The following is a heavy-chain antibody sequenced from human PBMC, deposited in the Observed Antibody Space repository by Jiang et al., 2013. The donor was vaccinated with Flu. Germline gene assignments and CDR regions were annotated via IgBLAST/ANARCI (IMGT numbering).Heavy chain of an antibody. CDR3: VRNPGDPQSGLDV. D-gene: IGHD3-16*01. Sequence: QTLSLTCAISGDSVSRNMGAWNWIRQSPSRGFEWLGRTYYRSKWYYDYAPSVKSRMTVTPDTSKNQFSLQLNSVTPEDTAVYYCVRNPGDPQSGLDVWGQGTTVTVSS. V-gene: IGHV6-1*01. J-gene: IGHJ6*02. CDR2: TYYRSKWYY. CDR1: GDSVSRNMGA.